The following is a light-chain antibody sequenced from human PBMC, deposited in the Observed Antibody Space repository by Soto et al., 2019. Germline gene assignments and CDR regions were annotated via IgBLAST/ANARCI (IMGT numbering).Light chain of an antibody. CDR3: QQYVSSPQT. V-gene: IGKV3-20*01. J-gene: IGKJ1*01. CDR2: GAS. Sequence: EIVLTQSPGTLSLSPVERATLSCMASQSVSSSYLAWYQQKPGQAPRLLIYGASNRVTGIPDRFSGSGSGTDFTLTISRLEPEDFAMYFCQQYVSSPQTFGQGTKVDIK. CDR1: QSVSSSY.